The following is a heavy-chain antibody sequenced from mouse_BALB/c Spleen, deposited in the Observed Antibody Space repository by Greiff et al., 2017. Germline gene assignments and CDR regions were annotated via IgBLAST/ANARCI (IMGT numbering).Heavy chain of an antibody. V-gene: IGHV1S41*01. CDR1: GYTFTSYW. J-gene: IGHJ4*01. D-gene: IGHD2-14*01. Sequence: DLVKPGASVKLSCKASGYTFTSYWINWIKQRPGQGLEWIGRIAPGSGSTYYNEMFKGKATLTVDTSSSTAYIQLSSLSSEDSAVYFCARGGRYGAMDYWGQGTSVTVSS. CDR3: ARGGRYGAMDY. CDR2: IAPGSGST.